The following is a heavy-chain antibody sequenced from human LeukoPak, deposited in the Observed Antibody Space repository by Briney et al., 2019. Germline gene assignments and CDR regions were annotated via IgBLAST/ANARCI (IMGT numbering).Heavy chain of an antibody. Sequence: GDSLKISCKGSGYSFTSYWIGWVRQMPGKGLEWMGIIYPGDSDTRYSPSFQGQVTISADKSISTAYLQWSSLKASDTAMYYCARGDYGDYRGTNFDYWGQGTLVTVSS. CDR2: IYPGDSDT. D-gene: IGHD4-17*01. J-gene: IGHJ4*02. CDR1: GYSFTSYW. V-gene: IGHV5-51*01. CDR3: ARGDYGDYRGTNFDY.